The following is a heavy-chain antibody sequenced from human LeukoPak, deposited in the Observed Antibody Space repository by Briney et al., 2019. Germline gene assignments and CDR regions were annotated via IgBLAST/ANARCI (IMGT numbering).Heavy chain of an antibody. CDR1: GGSISSSNW. CDR3: ARVEEYSSSWYGGRYYFDY. D-gene: IGHD6-13*01. CDR2: IYHSGST. J-gene: IGHJ4*02. Sequence: PSETLSLTCAVPGGSISSSNWWSWVRQPPGKGLEWIGEIYHSGSTNYNPSLKSRVTVSVDKSKNQFSLKLSSVTAADTAVYYCARVEEYSSSWYGGRYYFDYWGQGTLVTVSS. V-gene: IGHV4-4*02.